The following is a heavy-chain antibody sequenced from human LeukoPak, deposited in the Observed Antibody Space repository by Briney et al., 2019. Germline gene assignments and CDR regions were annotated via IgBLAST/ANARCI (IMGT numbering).Heavy chain of an antibody. D-gene: IGHD1-26*01. V-gene: IGHV1-18*01. J-gene: IGHJ3*02. Sequence: ASVKVSCKASGYIFTTYGISWVRQAPGQGLEWMGWISGYNDDTNYAQKLQGRATMTTDTSTSTAYMVLRSLTSDDTAVYYCARDHGFSGGSYFDTFDIWGRGTMVTVSS. CDR1: GYIFTTYG. CDR2: ISGYNDDT. CDR3: ARDHGFSGGSYFDTFDI.